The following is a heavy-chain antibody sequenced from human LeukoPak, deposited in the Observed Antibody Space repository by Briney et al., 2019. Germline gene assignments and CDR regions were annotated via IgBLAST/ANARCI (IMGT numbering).Heavy chain of an antibody. D-gene: IGHD2-2*01. CDR2: IYYSGST. Sequence: SETLSLTCTVSGGSISSSSYYWGWIRQPPGKGLEWIGSIYYSGSTYYNPSLKSRVTISVDTSKNRFSLKLSSVTAVDTAVYYCARQLGYCSSTSCYADKVDYWGQGTLVTVSS. CDR3: ARQLGYCSSTSCYADKVDY. J-gene: IGHJ4*02. V-gene: IGHV4-39*01. CDR1: GGSISSSSYY.